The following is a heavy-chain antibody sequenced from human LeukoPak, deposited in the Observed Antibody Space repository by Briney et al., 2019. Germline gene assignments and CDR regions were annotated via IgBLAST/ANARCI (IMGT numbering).Heavy chain of an antibody. CDR3: ARDRADQGVDY. Sequence: ASVKVSCKASGGTFSSYAISWVRQAPGQGLEWMGGIIPIFGTANYAQKFQGRVTITADKSTSTAYMELSSLRSEDTAVYYCARDRADQGVDYWGQGTLVTVSS. CDR1: GGTFSSYA. D-gene: IGHD6-25*01. CDR2: IIPIFGTA. J-gene: IGHJ4*02. V-gene: IGHV1-69*06.